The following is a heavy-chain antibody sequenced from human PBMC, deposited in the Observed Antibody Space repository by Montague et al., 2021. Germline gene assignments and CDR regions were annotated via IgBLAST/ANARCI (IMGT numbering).Heavy chain of an antibody. CDR2: IYPGDSDT. CDR1: GYSFTRYW. D-gene: IGHD5-24*01. V-gene: IGHV5-51*01. CDR3: ARGRGDGNSWAWDFDY. Sequence: QSGAEVKKPGESLKISCKGSGYSFTRYWIGWVCQMPGKGLEWMGIIYPGDSDTRYSPPFQGQVTISADKSISTAYLQWSSLKASDTAMYYCARGRGDGNSWAWDFDYWGQGTLVTVSS. J-gene: IGHJ4*02.